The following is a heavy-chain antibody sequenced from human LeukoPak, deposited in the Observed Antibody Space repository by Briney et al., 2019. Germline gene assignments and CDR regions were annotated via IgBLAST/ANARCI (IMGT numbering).Heavy chain of an antibody. CDR2: IYSGGST. CDR1: GFTVSSNY. D-gene: IGHD4-11*01. J-gene: IGHJ4*02. V-gene: IGHV3-66*02. Sequence: PGGSLRLSCAASGFTVSSNYISWVRQAPGKGLEWVSVIYSGGSTYYADSVKGRFTLSRDNSKNTLYLQMNSLRAEDTAVYYCARDRDYSNLLDYWGQGTLVTVSS. CDR3: ARDRDYSNLLDY.